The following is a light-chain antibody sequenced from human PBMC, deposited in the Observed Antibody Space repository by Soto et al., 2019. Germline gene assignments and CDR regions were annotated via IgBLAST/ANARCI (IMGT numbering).Light chain of an antibody. Sequence: EIVLTQSPATPSAYPGERANLSCRASESVLDYLACFQQRPGQAPTLLIYGASSRATGIPDRFSGSGSGTDFTLTISRLEPEDFAVYYCQQYGSSPLTFGGGTKVDIK. V-gene: IGKV3-20*01. CDR2: GAS. CDR1: ESVLDY. CDR3: QQYGSSPLT. J-gene: IGKJ4*01.